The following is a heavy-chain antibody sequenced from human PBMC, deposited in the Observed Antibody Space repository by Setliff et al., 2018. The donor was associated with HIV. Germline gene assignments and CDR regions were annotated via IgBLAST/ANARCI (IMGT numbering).Heavy chain of an antibody. Sequence: GGSLRLSCAASGFTFSNFAMSWVRQAPGKGLEWVANIKQDGSEKYYVGSVKGRFTISRDNAKNSLYLQMNSLRAEDTAVYYCAREPHELRYFDWLLYPAYYYYGMDVWGQGTTVTVSS. CDR2: IKQDGSEK. D-gene: IGHD3-9*01. V-gene: IGHV3-7*01. J-gene: IGHJ6*02. CDR1: GFTFSNFA. CDR3: AREPHELRYFDWLLYPAYYYYGMDV.